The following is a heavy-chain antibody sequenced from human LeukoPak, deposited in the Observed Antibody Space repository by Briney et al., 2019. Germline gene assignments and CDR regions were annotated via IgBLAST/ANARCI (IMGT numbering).Heavy chain of an antibody. CDR1: GFTFSSYS. D-gene: IGHD1-26*01. Sequence: GGSLRLSCAASGFTFSSYSTNWVRQAPGKGLEWVSSISSSSSYIYYADSVKGRFTISRDNAKNSLYLQMNSLRAEDTAVYYCAKAPGSCMGPAGWYFDLWGRGTLVTVSS. CDR3: AKAPGSCMGPAGWYFDL. V-gene: IGHV3-21*01. CDR2: ISSSSSYI. J-gene: IGHJ2*01.